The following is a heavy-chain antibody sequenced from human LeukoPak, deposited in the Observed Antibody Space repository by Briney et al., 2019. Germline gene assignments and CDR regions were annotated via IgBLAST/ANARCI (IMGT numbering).Heavy chain of an antibody. J-gene: IGHJ4*02. V-gene: IGHV1-69*13. CDR2: IIPIFGTA. Sequence: GASVKVSCKASGGTFSSCAINWVRQAPGQGLEWMGGIIPIFGTANYAQKFQGRVTITADESTSTAYMELSSLRSEDTAVYYCALQPRHFDWFLVWGQGTLVTVSS. CDR1: GGTFSSCA. D-gene: IGHD3-9*01. CDR3: ALQPRHFDWFLV.